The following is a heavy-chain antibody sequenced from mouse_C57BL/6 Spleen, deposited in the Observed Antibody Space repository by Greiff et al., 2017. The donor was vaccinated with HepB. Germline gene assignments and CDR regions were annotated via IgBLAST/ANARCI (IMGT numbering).Heavy chain of an antibody. CDR2: IYPRSGNT. D-gene: IGHD1-1*01. CDR1: GYTFTSYG. V-gene: IGHV1-81*01. J-gene: IGHJ4*01. Sequence: QVQLQQSGAELARPGASVKLSCKASGYTFTSYGISWVKQSTGQGLEWIGEIYPRSGNTYYNEKFKGKATLTADKSSSTAYMELRSLTSEDSAVYFCAREMTTVVATPYYYAMDYWGQGTSVTVSS. CDR3: AREMTTVVATPYYYAMDY.